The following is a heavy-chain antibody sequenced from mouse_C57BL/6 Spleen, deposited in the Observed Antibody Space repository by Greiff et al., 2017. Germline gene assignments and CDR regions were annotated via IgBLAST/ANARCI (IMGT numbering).Heavy chain of an antibody. D-gene: IGHD3-2*02. V-gene: IGHV1-53*01. J-gene: IGHJ3*01. CDR2: INPSNGGT. CDR3: ARQLRLHGGDLFAY. Sequence: QVQLKQPGTELVKPGASVKLSCKASGYTFTSYWMHWVKPRPGQGLEWIGNINPSNGGTNYNEKFKSKATLTVDKSSSTAYMQLSSLTSEDSAVYYCARQLRLHGGDLFAYWGQGTLVTVSA. CDR1: GYTFTSYW.